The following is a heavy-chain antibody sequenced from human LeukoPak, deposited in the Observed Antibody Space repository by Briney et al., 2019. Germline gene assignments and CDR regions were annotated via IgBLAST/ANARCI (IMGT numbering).Heavy chain of an antibody. CDR1: GFTFGSYA. CDR3: ARAIGVVNVYFDY. Sequence: PGGSLRLSCAASGFTFGSYAMHWVRQAPGKGLEWVAVISYDGSNKYYADSVKGRFTISRDNSKNTLYLQVNSLRAEDTAVYYCARAIGVVNVYFDYWGQGTLVTVSS. D-gene: IGHD2-15*01. V-gene: IGHV3-30-3*01. CDR2: ISYDGSNK. J-gene: IGHJ4*02.